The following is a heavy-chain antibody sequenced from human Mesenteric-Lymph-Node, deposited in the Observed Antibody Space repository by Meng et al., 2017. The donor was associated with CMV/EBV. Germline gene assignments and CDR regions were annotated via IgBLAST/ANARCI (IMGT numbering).Heavy chain of an antibody. J-gene: IGHJ4*02. CDR1: GFTVSSNY. CDR3: ARRGQRGEQGDY. D-gene: IGHD3-16*01. Sequence: GESLKISCAASGFTVSSNYMSWVRQAPGKGLVWVSRINSDGSSTSYADSVKGRFTISRDNAKNTLYLQMNSLRAEDTAVYYCARRGQRGEQGDYWGQGTLVTVSS. V-gene: IGHV3-74*01. CDR2: INSDGSST.